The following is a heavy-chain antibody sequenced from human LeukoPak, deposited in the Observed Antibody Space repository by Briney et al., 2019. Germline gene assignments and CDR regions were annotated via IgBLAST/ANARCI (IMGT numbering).Heavy chain of an antibody. CDR3: GRYDYNRYVAY. Sequence: GGSLRLPCAASGFTFSSHAMIWVRQAPGKGLEWVSPISATGGSTYYADSVKGRFTISRDNSKNTLYLQMNSLRADDTAVYYCGRYDYNRYVAYWGQGTLVAVSS. CDR2: ISATGGST. D-gene: IGHD5-24*01. V-gene: IGHV3-23*01. J-gene: IGHJ4*02. CDR1: GFTFSSHA.